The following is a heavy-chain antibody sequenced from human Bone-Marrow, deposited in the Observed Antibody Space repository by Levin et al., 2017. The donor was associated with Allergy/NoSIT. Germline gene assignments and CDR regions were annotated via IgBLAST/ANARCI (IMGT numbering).Heavy chain of an antibody. Sequence: SETLSLTCTVSGGSISSYYWSWIRQPPGKGLEWIGYIYYSGSTNYNPSLKSRVTISVDTSKNQFSLKLSSVTAADTAVYYCARDGGYSYGQDDAFDIWGQGTMVTVSS. V-gene: IGHV4-59*01. J-gene: IGHJ3*02. CDR3: ARDGGYSYGQDDAFDI. D-gene: IGHD5-18*01. CDR2: IYYSGST. CDR1: GGSISSYY.